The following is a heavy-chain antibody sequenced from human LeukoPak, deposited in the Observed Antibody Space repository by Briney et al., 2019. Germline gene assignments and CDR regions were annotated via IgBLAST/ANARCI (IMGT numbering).Heavy chain of an antibody. D-gene: IGHD3-16*01. Sequence: SSETLSLTCTVSGGSISSGGYYWSWIRQHPGKGLEWIGYIYYSGSTYYNPSLKSRVTISVDTSKNQFSLKLSSVTAADTAVYYCARGFGALAHDAFDIWGQGTMVTVSS. J-gene: IGHJ3*02. CDR3: ARGFGALAHDAFDI. CDR1: GGSISSGGYY. V-gene: IGHV4-31*03. CDR2: IYYSGST.